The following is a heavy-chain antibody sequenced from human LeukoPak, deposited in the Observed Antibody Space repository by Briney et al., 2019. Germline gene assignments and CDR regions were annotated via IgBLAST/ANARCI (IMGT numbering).Heavy chain of an antibody. Sequence: GGSLRLSCAASGFTFSSYSMNWVRQAPGKGLEWVSYISSSSSTIYYADSVKGRFTISRDNAKNSLYLQMNSLRAEDTAVYYCARELVPAAPFYYYYYMDVWGKGTTVTVSS. V-gene: IGHV3-48*01. CDR3: ARELVPAAPFYYYYYMDV. CDR2: ISSSSSTI. J-gene: IGHJ6*03. D-gene: IGHD2-2*01. CDR1: GFTFSSYS.